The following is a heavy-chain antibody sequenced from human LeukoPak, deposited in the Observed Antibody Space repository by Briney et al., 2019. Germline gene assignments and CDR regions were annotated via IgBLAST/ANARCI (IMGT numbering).Heavy chain of an antibody. CDR3: ARGPLMVRGPFDY. CDR2: IYYSGST. CDR1: GGSVSTYY. Sequence: PSETLSLTCTVSGGSVSTYYWSWIRQPPGKGLEWIEFIYYSGSTNQNPSLRSRVTISVDTSKNQFSLKLNSVTAADTAVYYCARGPLMVRGPFDYWGQGTLVTVSS. D-gene: IGHD3-10*01. J-gene: IGHJ4*02. V-gene: IGHV4-59*02.